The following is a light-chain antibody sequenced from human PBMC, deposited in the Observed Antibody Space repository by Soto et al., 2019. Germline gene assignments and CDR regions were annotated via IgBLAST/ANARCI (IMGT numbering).Light chain of an antibody. CDR3: QQYASSPLT. Sequence: EIVLTQSPGTLSLPSGERATLSCRASQSVRSNYLAWYQQKPGQAPRLLIYGASSRATGIPDRFSGSGSGTDFTLTISRLEPEDFAVYYCQQYASSPLTFGGGTKVEIK. J-gene: IGKJ4*01. CDR2: GAS. CDR1: QSVRSNY. V-gene: IGKV3-20*01.